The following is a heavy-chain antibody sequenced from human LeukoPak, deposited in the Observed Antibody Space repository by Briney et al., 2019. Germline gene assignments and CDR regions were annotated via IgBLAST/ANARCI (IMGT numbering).Heavy chain of an antibody. CDR3: ARVERQWGADYFDY. Sequence: GGSLRLSCAASGFTFSSYEMNWVRQAPGKGLEWVSYISGSGSTMYYADSVEGRFTISRDNAKNSQYLQMNSLRAEDTAVYYCARVERQWGADYFDYWGQGTLVTVSS. D-gene: IGHD1-26*01. CDR1: GFTFSSYE. J-gene: IGHJ4*02. V-gene: IGHV3-48*03. CDR2: ISGSGSTM.